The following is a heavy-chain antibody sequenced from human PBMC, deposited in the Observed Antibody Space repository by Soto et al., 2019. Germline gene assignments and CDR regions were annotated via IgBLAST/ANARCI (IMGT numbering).Heavy chain of an antibody. D-gene: IGHD4-17*01. V-gene: IGHV3-33*01. J-gene: IGHJ4*02. CDR2: IGSDGRRD. CDR1: GFTFGRHG. CDR3: ARDDDYGDNGLDY. Sequence: QVQLVESGGGVVQPGGSLRLSCAASGFTFGRHGMHWVRQAPGKGLEWVAVIGSDGRRDSYADSVKGRFTISRDNGQNTLYLQMNSLGAEDTAVYYCARDDDYGDNGLDYWGQGTLVTVSS.